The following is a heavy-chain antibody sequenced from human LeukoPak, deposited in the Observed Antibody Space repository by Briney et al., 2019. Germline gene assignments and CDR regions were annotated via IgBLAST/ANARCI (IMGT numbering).Heavy chain of an antibody. D-gene: IGHD3-10*01. CDR2: IYHSGST. J-gene: IGHJ4*02. Sequence: PSETLSLSCTVSGGYTSSANHHWGWIRQAPGKGLEWIGSIYHSGSTYYNPSLKSRVTISVDTSKNQFSLKLSSVTAADTAVYYCARTHYGSGSYYDYWGQGTLVTVSS. CDR1: GGYTSSANHH. V-gene: IGHV4-39*07. CDR3: ARTHYGSGSYYDY.